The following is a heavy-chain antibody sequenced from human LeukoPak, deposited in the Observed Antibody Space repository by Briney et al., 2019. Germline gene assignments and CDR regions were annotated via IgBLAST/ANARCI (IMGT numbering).Heavy chain of an antibody. J-gene: IGHJ4*02. Sequence: SETLSLTCTVSGGSISSYYWSWIRQPPGKGLEWIGYIYYSGRTNYNPSLKSRVTISVDTSKNQFSLKLSSVTAADTAVYYCARAPRGYSYGVFDYWGQGTLVTVSS. CDR2: IYYSGRT. V-gene: IGHV4-59*01. CDR3: ARAPRGYSYGVFDY. CDR1: GGSISSYY. D-gene: IGHD5-18*01.